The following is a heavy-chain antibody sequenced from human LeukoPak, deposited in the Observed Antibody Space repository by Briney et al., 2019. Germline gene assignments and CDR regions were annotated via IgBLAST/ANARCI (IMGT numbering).Heavy chain of an antibody. CDR3: ARDQPLLRGAFDI. J-gene: IGHJ3*02. CDR2: INSDGSST. V-gene: IGHV3-74*01. CDR1: GFTFSSYW. D-gene: IGHD2-21*02. Sequence: GGSLRLSCAASGFTFSSYWMHWVRQAPGKGLVWVSRINSDGSSTSYADSVKGRFTISRDNAKNTLYLQMNSPRAEDTAVYYCARDQPLLRGAFDIWGQGTMVTVSS.